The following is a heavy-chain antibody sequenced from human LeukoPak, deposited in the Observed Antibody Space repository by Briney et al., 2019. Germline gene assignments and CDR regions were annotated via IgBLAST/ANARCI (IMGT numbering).Heavy chain of an antibody. J-gene: IGHJ6*02. CDR2: ISYDGNNE. D-gene: IGHD2-15*01. CDR3: ARSLGYCSGGSCPRDNYYYYYGMDV. Sequence: GGSLRLSCAASGFTFGAYAMHWVRQSPGKGLEWVALISYDGNNEWYADSVKGRFTISRDNAKNSLYLQMNSLRAEDTAVYYCARSLGYCSGGSCPRDNYYYYYGMDVWGQGTTVTVSS. V-gene: IGHV3-30*04. CDR1: GFTFGAYA.